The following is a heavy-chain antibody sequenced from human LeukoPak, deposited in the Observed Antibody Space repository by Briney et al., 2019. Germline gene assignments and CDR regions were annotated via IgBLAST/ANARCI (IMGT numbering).Heavy chain of an antibody. D-gene: IGHD3-16*01. V-gene: IGHV3-48*03. CDR3: AKDQGRGGFGLDC. Sequence: GGSLRLSCAGSGLTFSNYEMNWVRQAPGKGLEWISFISGSGSRIYYADSVKGRFTISRDNAKNSLYLQMNNLRADDTAVYYCAKDQGRGGFGLDCWGQGTLVTASS. CDR1: GLTFSNYE. J-gene: IGHJ4*02. CDR2: ISGSGSRI.